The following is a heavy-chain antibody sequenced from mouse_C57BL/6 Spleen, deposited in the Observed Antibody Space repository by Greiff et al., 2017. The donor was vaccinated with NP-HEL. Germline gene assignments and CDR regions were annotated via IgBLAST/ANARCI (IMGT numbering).Heavy chain of an antibody. CDR3: TPYYYGSPQAWFAY. D-gene: IGHD1-1*01. CDR1: GFNIKDDY. Sequence: VQLKQSGAELVRPGASVKLSCTASGFNIKDDYMHWVKQRPEQGLEWIGWIDPENGDTEYASKFQGKATITADTSSNTAYLQLSILTSEDTAVYYCTPYYYGSPQAWFAYWGQGTLVTVSA. CDR2: IDPENGDT. J-gene: IGHJ3*01. V-gene: IGHV14-4*01.